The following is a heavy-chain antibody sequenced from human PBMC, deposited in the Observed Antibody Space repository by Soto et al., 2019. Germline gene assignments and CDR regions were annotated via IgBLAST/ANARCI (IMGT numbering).Heavy chain of an antibody. V-gene: IGHV3-21*01. CDR3: ARESEDLTSNFDY. Sequence: GGSLRLSCAASGFAFSNYEMNWVRQAPGKGLEWVSSISSTTNYIYYADSMKGRFTVSRDNAKNSVYLEMNSLSAEDTAVYYCARESEDLTSNFDYWGQGTLVTVSS. CDR2: ISSTTNYI. J-gene: IGHJ4*02. CDR1: GFAFSNYE.